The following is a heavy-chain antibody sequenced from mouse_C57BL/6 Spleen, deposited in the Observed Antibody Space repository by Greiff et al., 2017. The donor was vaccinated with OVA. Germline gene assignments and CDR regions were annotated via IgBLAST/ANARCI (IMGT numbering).Heavy chain of an antibody. D-gene: IGHD1-1*01. CDR1: GYTFTSYW. CDR2: IDPSDSYT. V-gene: IGHV1-69*01. CDR3: ARTSHYYGSSYWYFDV. Sequence: QVQLQQSGAELVMPGASVKLSCKASGYTFTSYWMHWVKQRPGQGLEWIGEIDPSDSYTNYNQKFKGKSTLTVDKSSSTAYMQLSSLTSEDSAVYYCARTSHYYGSSYWYFDVWGTGTTVTVSS. J-gene: IGHJ1*03.